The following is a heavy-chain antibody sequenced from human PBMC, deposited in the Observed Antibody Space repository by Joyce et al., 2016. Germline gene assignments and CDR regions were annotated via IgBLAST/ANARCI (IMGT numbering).Heavy chain of an antibody. D-gene: IGHD3-22*01. CDR1: GYTFTGYY. V-gene: IGHV1-2*02. J-gene: IGHJ4*02. CDR3: ARGGYHGPYYFDY. CDR2: SNPNSGGT. Sequence: HVHLVQSGAEVKKPGASVKVSCKASGYTFTGYYMHWVRQAPGQGLEWMGCSNPNSGGTNYAQKFQGRVTRTRDTAVSTAYMELSRLRSDDTAVYYCARGGYHGPYYFDYWGQGALVTVSS.